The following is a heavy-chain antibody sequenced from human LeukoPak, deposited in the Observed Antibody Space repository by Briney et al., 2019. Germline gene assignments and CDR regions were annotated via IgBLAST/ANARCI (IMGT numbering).Heavy chain of an antibody. V-gene: IGHV4-34*01. CDR1: GGSFSGYY. Sequence: SETLSLTCAVYGGSFSGYYWSWIRQPPGKGLEWIGEINHSGSTNYNPSLKSRVTMSVDTSKNQFSLKLSSVTAADTAVYYCARGYFTRSWFDPWGQGTLVTVSS. CDR3: ARGYFTRSWFDP. D-gene: IGHD2-21*01. CDR2: INHSGST. J-gene: IGHJ5*02.